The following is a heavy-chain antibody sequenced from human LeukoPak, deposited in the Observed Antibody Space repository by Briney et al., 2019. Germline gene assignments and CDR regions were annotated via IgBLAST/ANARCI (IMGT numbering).Heavy chain of an antibody. J-gene: IGHJ5*01. D-gene: IGHD6-6*01. CDR1: GFTFRTYG. CDR3: ARDAVAAARSPIGWFDS. CDR2: IWHDGSNK. Sequence: PGGSLRLSCAASGFTFRTYGMHWVRQAPGKGLEWVAVIWHDGSNKFYADSVKGRFTISRDNSKNTLYLQMKSLRAEDTAVYYCARDAVAAARSPIGWFDSWGQGTLVTVSS. V-gene: IGHV3-33*01.